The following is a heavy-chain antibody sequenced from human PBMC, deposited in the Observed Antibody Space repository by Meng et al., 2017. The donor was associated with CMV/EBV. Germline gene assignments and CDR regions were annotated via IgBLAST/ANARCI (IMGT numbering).Heavy chain of an antibody. J-gene: IGHJ4*02. Sequence: YGFTFSNFAMSWVRQAPGKGLEWVSSITVGGSAYYAGAVESRFTISRNNSRNTLHLQMKSLRAEDTAIYYCVKDAPSRFGTNPSGYWGQGTLVTVSS. D-gene: IGHD3-10*01. CDR2: ITVGGSA. CDR1: GFTFSNFA. V-gene: IGHV3-23*01. CDR3: VKDAPSRFGTNPSGY.